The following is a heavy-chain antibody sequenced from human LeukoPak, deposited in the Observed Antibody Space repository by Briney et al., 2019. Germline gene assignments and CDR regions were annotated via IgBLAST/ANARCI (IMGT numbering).Heavy chain of an antibody. CDR3: AKDRAASGWADAFDT. D-gene: IGHD6-19*01. CDR1: GFTFSSYV. CDR2: ISASGGST. J-gene: IGHJ3*02. V-gene: IGHV3-23*01. Sequence: GGSLRLSCAASGFTFSSYVMSWVRQAPGKGLEWVSGISASGGSTYYADSVRGRFTISRDNSKNTLYLQLSSLRAEDTAVYYCAKDRAASGWADAFDTWGQGTMVTVSS.